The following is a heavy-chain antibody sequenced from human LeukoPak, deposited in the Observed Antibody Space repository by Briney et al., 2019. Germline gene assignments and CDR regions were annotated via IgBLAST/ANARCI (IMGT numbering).Heavy chain of an antibody. CDR1: GFIFGDYY. Sequence: PGGSLRLSCAASGFIFGDYYMSWIRQSPGRGLEWVSYISTGGSATWYADSVEGRFTISRDNTKDSLYLQVTSLRAEDSAVYYCTRSAPRTVATHYWGQGTTVIVSS. CDR3: TRSAPRTVATHY. J-gene: IGHJ4*02. V-gene: IGHV3-11*04. D-gene: IGHD1-14*01. CDR2: ISTGGSAT.